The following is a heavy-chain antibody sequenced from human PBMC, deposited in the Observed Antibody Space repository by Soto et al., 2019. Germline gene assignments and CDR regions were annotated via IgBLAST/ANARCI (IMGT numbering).Heavy chain of an antibody. V-gene: IGHV4-34*01. CDR3: ARLYYYGSGRRKGYYYSGMDV. CDR2: INHSGST. J-gene: IGHJ6*02. D-gene: IGHD3-10*01. Sequence: SETLSLTCAVYGGSFSGYYWSWIRQPPGKGLEWIGEINHSGSTNYNPSLKSRVTISVDTSKNQFSLKLSSVTAADTAVYYCARLYYYGSGRRKGYYYSGMDVWGQGTTVTVSS. CDR1: GGSFSGYY.